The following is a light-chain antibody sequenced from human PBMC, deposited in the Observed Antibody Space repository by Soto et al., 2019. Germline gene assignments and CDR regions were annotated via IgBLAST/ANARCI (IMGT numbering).Light chain of an antibody. CDR1: KNDIGVYDF. CDR3: KSYAGSNTYV. V-gene: IGLV2-8*01. CDR2: EVV. J-gene: IGLJ1*01. Sequence: QSVLTQPPSASGSPGQSVTISCTGTKNDIGVYDFVSWYQHHPDKAPRLIIYEVVQRPSGVPDRFSGSKSGNTASLTVSGLQAADEADYFCKSYAGSNTYVFGSGTKVTV.